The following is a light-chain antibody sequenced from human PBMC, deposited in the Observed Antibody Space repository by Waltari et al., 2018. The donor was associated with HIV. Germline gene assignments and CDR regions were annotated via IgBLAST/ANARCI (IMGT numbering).Light chain of an antibody. J-gene: IGLJ2*01. Sequence: QSALTQPRSVSGSPGQSVTIPCTGTSSDVGGYNYVSWYQQHPGKAPKLMIYEVSKRPSGVPDRFSGSKSGNTASLTISGLQAEDEADYYCCSYAGDYTFVLFGGGTKLTVL. V-gene: IGLV2-11*01. CDR3: CSYAGDYTFVL. CDR2: EVS. CDR1: SSDVGGYNY.